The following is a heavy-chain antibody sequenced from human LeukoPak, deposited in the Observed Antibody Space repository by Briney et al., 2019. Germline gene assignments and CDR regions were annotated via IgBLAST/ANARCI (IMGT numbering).Heavy chain of an antibody. CDR2: IYYSGST. Sequence: PSETLSLTCTVSGGSTSSFYWSWIRQPPGKGLEWIGYIYYSGSTNYNPSLKSRVTISLDTSGNQLSLKLTSVTAADTAVYYCARAKSYDLMEDYWGQGTLVTVSS. CDR1: GGSTSSFY. D-gene: IGHD5-12*01. J-gene: IGHJ4*02. V-gene: IGHV4-59*01. CDR3: ARAKSYDLMEDY.